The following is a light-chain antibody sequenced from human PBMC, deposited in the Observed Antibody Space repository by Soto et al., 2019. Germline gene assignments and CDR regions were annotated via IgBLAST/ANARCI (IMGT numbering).Light chain of an antibody. J-gene: IGKJ1*01. Sequence: DIVMTQSPDSLAVSLGERATINCKSSQSVLYSSNNKNYLAWYQQKPGQPPKLLIYWASTRESGVPDRFSGSGSGTDFTLTITSLQAEDVAVYYCKRYYSTPRETFGQGTKVEIK. CDR2: WAS. V-gene: IGKV4-1*01. CDR3: KRYYSTPRET. CDR1: QSVLYSSNNKNY.